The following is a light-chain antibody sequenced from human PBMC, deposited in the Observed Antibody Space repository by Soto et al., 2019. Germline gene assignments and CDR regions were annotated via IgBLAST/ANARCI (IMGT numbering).Light chain of an antibody. Sequence: EIVMTQSPATLSVSPGERATLSCRASQSVSNNLAWYQKKPGQAPRLLIYGASTRATGIPARFSGSGSGTEFTLTISGLQSEDFAVYYCQQYNNWWTFGQGTRVEI. CDR3: QQYNNWWT. V-gene: IGKV3-15*01. CDR1: QSVSNN. J-gene: IGKJ1*01. CDR2: GAS.